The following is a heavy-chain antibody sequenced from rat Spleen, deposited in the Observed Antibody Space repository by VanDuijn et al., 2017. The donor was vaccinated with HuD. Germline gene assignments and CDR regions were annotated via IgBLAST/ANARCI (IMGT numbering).Heavy chain of an antibody. CDR1: GFTFSNYG. CDR2: ISTGGTGT. V-gene: IGHV5S13*01. Sequence: EVQLVESDGGLVQPGRSLKLSCAASGFTFSNYGMAWVRQTPTKGLEWVASISTGGTGTYYRDSVRGRFTISRDNAKSTLYLQMDSLRSEDTATYYCARFWGYPYYFDYWGQGVMVTVSS. J-gene: IGHJ2*01. D-gene: IGHD3-8*01. CDR3: ARFWGYPYYFDY.